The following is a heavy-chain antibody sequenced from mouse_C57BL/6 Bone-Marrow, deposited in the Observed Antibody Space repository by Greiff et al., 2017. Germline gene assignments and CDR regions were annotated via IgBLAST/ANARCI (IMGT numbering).Heavy chain of an antibody. CDR3: ARRGYDYDGYFDV. V-gene: IGHV1-69*01. J-gene: IGHJ1*03. D-gene: IGHD2-4*01. CDR1: GYTFTSYW. CDR2: IDPSDSYT. Sequence: VKLQQPGAELVMPGASVKLSCKASGYTFTSYWMHWVKQRPGQGLEWIGEIDPSDSYTNYNQKFKGKSTLTVDKSSSTAYMQLSSLTSEDSAVYYCARRGYDYDGYFDVWGTGTTVTVSS.